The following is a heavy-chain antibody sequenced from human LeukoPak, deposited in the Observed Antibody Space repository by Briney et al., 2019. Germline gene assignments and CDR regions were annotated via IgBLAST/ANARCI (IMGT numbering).Heavy chain of an antibody. D-gene: IGHD3-10*01. V-gene: IGHV4-61*01. Sequence: PSETLSLTCTVSGGSVSSGSYYWSWIRQPPGKGLEWIGYIYYSGSTNYNPSLKSRVTISVDTSKIQFSLKLSSVTAADTAVYYCARVTWFVVNWYFDLWGRGTLVTVSS. CDR3: ARVTWFVVNWYFDL. J-gene: IGHJ2*01. CDR2: IYYSGST. CDR1: GGSVSSGSYY.